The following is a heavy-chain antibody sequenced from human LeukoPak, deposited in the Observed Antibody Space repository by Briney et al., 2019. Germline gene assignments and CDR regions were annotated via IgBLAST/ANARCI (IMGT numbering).Heavy chain of an antibody. CDR3: AREGSGYSYGYPY. D-gene: IGHD5-18*01. CDR1: GYTFSSYS. V-gene: IGHV3-48*01. J-gene: IGHJ4*02. CDR2: ISSTSSTI. Sequence: PGGSLRLSCAASGYTFSSYSMNWVRQAPGKGLEWVSYISSTSSTIYYADSVKGRFTISRDNAENSVYLQMSSLRAEDTAVYYCAREGSGYSYGYPYWGQGTLVTVSS.